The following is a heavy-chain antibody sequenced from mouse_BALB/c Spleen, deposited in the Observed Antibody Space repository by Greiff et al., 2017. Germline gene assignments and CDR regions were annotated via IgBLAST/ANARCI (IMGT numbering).Heavy chain of an antibody. CDR1: GFSFTSYG. CDR2: IWGDGST. CDR3: AGLDDNYRRVWFAY. J-gene: IGHJ3*01. D-gene: IGHD2-1*01. V-gene: IGHV2-3*01. Sequence: VQLVQSGPGLVAPSQSLSITCTVSGFSFTSYGVSWVRQPPGKGLEWLGVIWGDGSTNYHSALISRLSISKDNYKSQVFLKLNSLQTNDTATYYCAGLDDNYRRVWFAYWGQGTLVTVSA.